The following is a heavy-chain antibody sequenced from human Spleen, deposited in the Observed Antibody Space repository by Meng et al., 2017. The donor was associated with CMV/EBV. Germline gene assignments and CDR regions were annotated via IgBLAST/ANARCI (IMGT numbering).Heavy chain of an antibody. V-gene: IGHV5-51*01. Sequence: KVSCKGSGFIFRNYGIGWVRQMPGKGLEWMGIIYPRDSETRYSPSFQGQVTISADKSISTAYLQWNSLKASDTAMYYCARSHYYDSSGFDYYYYGVDVWGQGTTVTVSS. D-gene: IGHD3-22*01. CDR2: IYPRDSET. CDR3: ARSHYYDSSGFDYYYYGVDV. J-gene: IGHJ6*02. CDR1: GFIFRNYG.